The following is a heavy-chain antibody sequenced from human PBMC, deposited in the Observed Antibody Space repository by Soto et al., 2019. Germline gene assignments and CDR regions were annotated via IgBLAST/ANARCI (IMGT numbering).Heavy chain of an antibody. CDR3: ARGRGQN. CDR1: GFTFSSDW. J-gene: IGHJ4*02. V-gene: IGHV3-7*03. CDR2: INTDGSGK. Sequence: GGSLRLSCAASGFTFSSDWVNWVRQAPGKGLEWVANINTDGSGKFYVDSVKGRFTISRDNAKSSFDLQMSSLRAEDTAVYYCARGRGQNWGQGTLVTVSS.